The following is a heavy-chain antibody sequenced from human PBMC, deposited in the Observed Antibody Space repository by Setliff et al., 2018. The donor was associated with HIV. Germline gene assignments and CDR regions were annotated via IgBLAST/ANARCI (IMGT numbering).Heavy chain of an antibody. V-gene: IGHV5-51*01. CDR2: IYPSDSDT. CDR1: GYSFTTHW. Sequence: GESLKISCKGSGYSFTTHWIGWVRQMPGKGLEWMGIIYPSDSDTRYSPSFQGQVTISADKSISTAYLRWSSLQASDTAMYYCARRYKYYYATTGCTFDLWGQGTMVTVSS. CDR3: ARRYKYYYATTGCTFDL. J-gene: IGHJ3*01. D-gene: IGHD3-10*01.